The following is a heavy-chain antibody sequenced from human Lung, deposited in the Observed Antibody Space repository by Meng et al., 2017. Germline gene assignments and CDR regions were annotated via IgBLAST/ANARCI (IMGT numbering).Heavy chain of an antibody. D-gene: IGHD4-11*01. CDR3: ARGPTTMAHDFDY. CDR2: INHSGST. CDR1: GGSFSDYY. J-gene: IGHJ4*02. V-gene: IGHV4-34*01. Sequence: QVMLQHWAAGLLKPSETLSLTCFVSGGSFSDYYWSWIRQPPGKGLEWIGEINHSGSTNYNPSLESRATISVDTSQNNLSLKLSSVTAADSAVYYCARGPTTMAHDFDYWGQGTLVTVSS.